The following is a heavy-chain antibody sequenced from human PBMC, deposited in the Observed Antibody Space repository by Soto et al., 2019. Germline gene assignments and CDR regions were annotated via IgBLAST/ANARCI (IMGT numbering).Heavy chain of an antibody. V-gene: IGHV3-21*01. CDR1: GFTFSSFS. CDR3: ARDFSSGYYWNDY. D-gene: IGHD3-22*01. Sequence: EVQLVESGGGLVKPGGSLRLSCAASGFTFSSFSMNWVRQTPGKGLEWVSSISSSSTDIYYTDSVKGRFTISRDNAKNSLSLQMNSLRAEETAVYFCARDFSSGYYWNDYWGQGTLVTVSS. J-gene: IGHJ4*02. CDR2: ISSSSTDI.